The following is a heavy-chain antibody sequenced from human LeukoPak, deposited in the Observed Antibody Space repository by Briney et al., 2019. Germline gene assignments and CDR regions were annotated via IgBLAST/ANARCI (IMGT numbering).Heavy chain of an antibody. CDR1: GFTFSSYG. Sequence: GGSLRLSCAASGFTFSSYGMHWVRQAPGKGLEWVAVIWYDGSNKHYADSVKGRFTISRDNSKNTLYLQMNSLRAEDTAVYYCARGCPDSSGYYYYFDYWGQETLVTVSS. V-gene: IGHV3-33*01. D-gene: IGHD3-22*01. CDR2: IWYDGSNK. J-gene: IGHJ4*02. CDR3: ARGCPDSSGYYYYFDY.